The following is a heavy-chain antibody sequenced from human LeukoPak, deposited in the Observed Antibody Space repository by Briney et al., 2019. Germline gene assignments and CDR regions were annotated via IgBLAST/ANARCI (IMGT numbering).Heavy chain of an antibody. V-gene: IGHV1-2*02. CDR2: INPNSGGT. CDR3: AISSGYSSSSIDY. Sequence: GASVKVSCKASGYTFTGHYMHWVRQAPGQGLEWMGWINPNSGGTKYAQKFQGRVTMTRDTSISTAYMELSRLRSDDTAVYYCAISSGYSSSSIDYWGQGTLVTVSS. CDR1: GYTFTGHY. D-gene: IGHD6-13*01. J-gene: IGHJ4*02.